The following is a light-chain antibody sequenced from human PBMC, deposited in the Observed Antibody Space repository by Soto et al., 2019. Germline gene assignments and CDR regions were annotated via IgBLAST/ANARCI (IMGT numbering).Light chain of an antibody. CDR1: QSISSY. V-gene: IGKV1-39*01. CDR2: AAY. Sequence: DIQLTPSPSSLSASVGDRATITCRARQSISSYLNWYQQKPGKAPKLLISAAYSLQSGVPSRLSGRGSGTDFTLTISSLLPEDFATYYCQQSYSTPISFGQGTRLEIK. J-gene: IGKJ5*01. CDR3: QQSYSTPIS.